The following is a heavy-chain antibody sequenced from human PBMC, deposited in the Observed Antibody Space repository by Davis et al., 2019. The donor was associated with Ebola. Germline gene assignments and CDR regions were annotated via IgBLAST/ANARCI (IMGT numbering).Heavy chain of an antibody. V-gene: IGHV1-69*13. CDR1: GYTFTGYY. CDR3: ARDLFVVVVAGYGMDV. Sequence: AASVKVSCKASGYTFTGYYMHWVRQAPGQGLEWMGGITPIFGTANYAQKFQGRVTITADESASTAYLEVRSLRSEDTAVYYCARDLFVVVVAGYGMDVWGKGTTVTVSS. J-gene: IGHJ6*04. CDR2: ITPIFGTA. D-gene: IGHD2-15*01.